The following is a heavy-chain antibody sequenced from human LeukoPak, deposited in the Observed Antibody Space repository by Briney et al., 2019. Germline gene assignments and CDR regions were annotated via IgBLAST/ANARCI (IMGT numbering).Heavy chain of an antibody. CDR2: IYGGGSA. Sequence: PGGSLRLSCAVSQFTVSSNYMSWVRQAPGKGLEWVSVIYGGGSADYADSVKGRFTISRDSSKNTLNLQMNSLRAEDTAVYYCTRVRKPSLGWYFDLWGRGTLVTVSS. CDR1: QFTVSSNY. D-gene: IGHD2-2*01. CDR3: TRVRKPSLGWYFDL. V-gene: IGHV3-66*01. J-gene: IGHJ2*01.